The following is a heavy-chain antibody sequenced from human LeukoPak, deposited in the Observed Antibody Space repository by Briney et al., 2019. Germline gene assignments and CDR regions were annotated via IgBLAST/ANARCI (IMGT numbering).Heavy chain of an antibody. CDR3: ASSIVVVTAKTYYYYYGMDV. D-gene: IGHD2-21*02. J-gene: IGHJ6*02. Sequence: ASVKVSCKASGGTFSSYAISWVRQAPGQGLERMGRIIPILGIANYAQKFQGRVTITADKSTSTAYMELSSLRSEDTAVYYCASSIVVVTAKTYYYYYGMDVWGQGTTVTVSS. CDR1: GGTFSSYA. V-gene: IGHV1-69*04. CDR2: IIPILGIA.